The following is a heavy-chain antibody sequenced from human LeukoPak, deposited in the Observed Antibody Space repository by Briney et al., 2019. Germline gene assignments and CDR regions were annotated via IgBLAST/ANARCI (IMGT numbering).Heavy chain of an antibody. V-gene: IGHV4-4*07. CDR3: ARGRYCSADICSGGDAFDI. CDR2: IYTRGRT. Sequence: SETLSLTCTVSGGSINNYYWSWIRQPAGKGLEWIGRIYTRGRTNYNPSLKSRVTMSVDTSKNQFSLKLSSVTAADTAVYYCARGRYCSADICSGGDAFDIWGQGTMVSVSS. CDR1: GGSINNYY. J-gene: IGHJ3*02. D-gene: IGHD2-15*01.